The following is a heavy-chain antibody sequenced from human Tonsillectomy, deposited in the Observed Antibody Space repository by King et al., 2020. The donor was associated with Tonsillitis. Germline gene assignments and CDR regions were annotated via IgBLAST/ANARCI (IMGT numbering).Heavy chain of an antibody. CDR2: IKSKTDGGTT. J-gene: IGHJ4*02. D-gene: IGHD5-24*01. CDR3: TTEAEMAAIGGWWGFFDY. V-gene: IGHV3-15*01. CDR1: GFTFSHAW. Sequence: VQLVESGGGLVKPGGSLRLSCAASGFTFSHAWMSWVRQAPGKGLEWVGRIKSKTDGGTTDFAAPVKGRFTISRDDSKNTLFLQMNSLKTEDTAVYYCTTEAEMAAIGGWWGFFDYWGQGTLVTVSS.